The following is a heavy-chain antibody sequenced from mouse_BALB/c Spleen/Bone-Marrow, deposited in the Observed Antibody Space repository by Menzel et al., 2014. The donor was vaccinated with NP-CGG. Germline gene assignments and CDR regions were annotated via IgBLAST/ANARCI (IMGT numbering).Heavy chain of an antibody. CDR3: TRYGNYYFDY. D-gene: IGHD2-1*01. V-gene: IGHV1S81*02. CDR1: GYTFTSYY. Sequence: QVQLQQSGAELVKPGASVKLSCKASGYTFTSYYMCWVKQRPGQGLEWIGEINPSNGGTNFNEKFKSKATLTVDKSSSTAYMQLSSLTSEDSSVYYCTRYGNYYFDYWGQGTTLTVSS. J-gene: IGHJ2*01. CDR2: INPSNGGT.